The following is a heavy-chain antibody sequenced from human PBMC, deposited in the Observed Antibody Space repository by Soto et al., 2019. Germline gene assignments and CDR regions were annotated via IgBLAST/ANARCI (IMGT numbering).Heavy chain of an antibody. D-gene: IGHD3-10*01. Sequence: QVQLQESGPGLVKPSGTLSLTCAVSGGSISMNWWSWVRQPPGKGLEWIGEIYHSGSTNYNPSLKRRVTISVDKSKNQFSLKLSSVTAADTAVYYCARVVQGIDYWGQGTLVTVSS. CDR3: ARVVQGIDY. J-gene: IGHJ4*02. V-gene: IGHV4-4*02. CDR1: GGSISMNW. CDR2: IYHSGST.